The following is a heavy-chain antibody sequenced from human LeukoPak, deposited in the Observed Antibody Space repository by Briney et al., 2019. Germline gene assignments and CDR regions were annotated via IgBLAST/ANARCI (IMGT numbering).Heavy chain of an antibody. CDR2: INYSGST. CDR3: ARVKGVATIFDY. V-gene: IGHV4-59*12. CDR1: GVSINTYY. J-gene: IGHJ4*02. D-gene: IGHD5-12*01. Sequence: SETLSLTCAVSGVSINTYYWNWVRQAPGRGLEWIGYINYSGSTNYNPSLRSRVTISADTSKNQFSLKLSSVTAADTAVYYCARVKGVATIFDYWGQGTLVTVSS.